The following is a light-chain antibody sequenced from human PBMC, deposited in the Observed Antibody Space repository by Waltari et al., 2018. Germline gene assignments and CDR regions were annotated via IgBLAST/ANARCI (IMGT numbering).Light chain of an antibody. CDR2: KAS. CDR1: QSISNL. V-gene: IGKV1-5*03. J-gene: IGKJ4*01. Sequence: CRASQSISNLLAWDQQKPGKAPKLLVYKASTLESGVPSRFSGSGSGTEFTLTISSLQPDDFATYYCQQYNSYSLLTFGGGTKVEIK. CDR3: QQYNSYSLLT.